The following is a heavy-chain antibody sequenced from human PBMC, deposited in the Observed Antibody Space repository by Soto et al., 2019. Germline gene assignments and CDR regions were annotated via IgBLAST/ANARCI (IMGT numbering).Heavy chain of an antibody. V-gene: IGHV1-3*01. CDR3: VTSDWAW. CDR2: INAGTGDT. Sequence: SVKVSCKASGYTFSAYAIHWVRQAPGQGLQWVGWINAGTGDTRYAPKFQGRLIITRDTSASTAYMELSSLRPNDTAMFYCVTSDWAWWGQGTLVTVSS. J-gene: IGHJ4*02. D-gene: IGHD3-9*01. CDR1: GYTFSAYA.